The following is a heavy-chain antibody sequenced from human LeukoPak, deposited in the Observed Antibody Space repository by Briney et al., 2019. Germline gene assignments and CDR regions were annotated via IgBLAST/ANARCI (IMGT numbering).Heavy chain of an antibody. CDR2: IYYSGST. CDR3: ARRLRFLEWLLTYFDY. V-gene: IGHV4-59*12. Sequence: SETLSLTCTVSGGSISSYYWSWIRQPPGKGLEWIGYIYYSGSTNYNPSLKSRVTISVDTSRNQFSLKLSSVTAADTAVYYCARRLRFLEWLLTYFDYWGQGTLVTVSS. D-gene: IGHD3-3*01. CDR1: GGSISSYY. J-gene: IGHJ4*02.